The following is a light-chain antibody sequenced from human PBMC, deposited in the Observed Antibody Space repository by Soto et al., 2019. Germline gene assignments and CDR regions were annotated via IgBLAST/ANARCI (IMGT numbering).Light chain of an antibody. CDR2: GAS. CDR3: QQYGSSPPLT. J-gene: IGKJ4*01. CDR1: QSISSSF. V-gene: IGKV3-20*01. Sequence: VWKQSPGTLSLSPGERATLSCRASQSISSSFLAWDQQKPGQAPRLLIYGASSRGTGIPDRFSGSGSGTAYTLTISRLEPEDCALYYCQQYGSSPPLTFGGGTKVEIK.